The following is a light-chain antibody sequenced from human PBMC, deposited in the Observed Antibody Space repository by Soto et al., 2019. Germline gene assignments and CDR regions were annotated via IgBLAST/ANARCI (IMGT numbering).Light chain of an antibody. V-gene: IGKV3-20*01. Sequence: IAVTLLAGTLSLFSGERATLSCRASQSVSSTFLAWYQQKPGQAPRLLIYGVSKRATGIPDRFSGSGSGTDFTLTISRLEPEDFAVYFCGQFVSAPPRTFGQGTKV. J-gene: IGKJ1*01. CDR3: GQFVSAPPRT. CDR2: GVS. CDR1: QSVSSTF.